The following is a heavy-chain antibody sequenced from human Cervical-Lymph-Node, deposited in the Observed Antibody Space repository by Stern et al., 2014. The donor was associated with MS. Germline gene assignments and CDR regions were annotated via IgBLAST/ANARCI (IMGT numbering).Heavy chain of an antibody. CDR2: IIPILGTA. CDR1: GGTFSSFG. CDR3: ASGLIPRDHYNYYGMEV. V-gene: IGHV1-69*06. J-gene: IGHJ6*02. D-gene: IGHD1-14*01. Sequence: QVQLVESGAEVMKPGSSVKVSCKASGGTFSSFGISWVRQAPGKGLEWVGGIIPILGTANYAQQLQDRVTITADTSTSTAYMDLSSLRSEDTAIYYCASGLIPRDHYNYYGMEVWGQGTTVTVSS.